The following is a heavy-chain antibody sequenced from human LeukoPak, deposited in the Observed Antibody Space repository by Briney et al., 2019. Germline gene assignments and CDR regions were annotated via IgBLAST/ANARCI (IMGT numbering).Heavy chain of an antibody. CDR3: ARTTSSSGYYQQYYFDY. Sequence: GGSLRLSCAASGFTFSSYWMHWVRQAPGKGLVWVSRINSDGSSTSYADSVKGRFTISRDNAKNTLYLQMNSLRAEDTAVYYCARTTSSSGYYQQYYFDYWGQGTLVTVSS. J-gene: IGHJ4*02. CDR2: INSDGSST. D-gene: IGHD3-22*01. V-gene: IGHV3-74*01. CDR1: GFTFSSYW.